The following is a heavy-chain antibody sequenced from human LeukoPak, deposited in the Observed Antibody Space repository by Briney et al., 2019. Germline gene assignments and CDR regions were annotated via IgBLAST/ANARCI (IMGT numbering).Heavy chain of an antibody. Sequence: ASVKVSCKASGYTFTGYYMHWVRQAPGRGLEWMGWINPNSGGTNYAQKFQGRLTMTRDTSISTAYMELSRLRSDDTAVYYCARTSVAPREWLSFDYWGQGTLVTVSS. V-gene: IGHV1-2*02. CDR3: ARTSVAPREWLSFDY. D-gene: IGHD3-3*01. CDR1: GYTFTGYY. CDR2: INPNSGGT. J-gene: IGHJ4*02.